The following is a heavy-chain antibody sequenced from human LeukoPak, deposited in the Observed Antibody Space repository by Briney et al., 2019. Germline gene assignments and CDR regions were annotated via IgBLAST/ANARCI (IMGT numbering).Heavy chain of an antibody. V-gene: IGHV4-39*01. CDR2: IYYSGST. D-gene: IGHD6-13*01. Sequence: PSETLSLTCTVSGGSISSSSYYWGWIRQPPGKGLEWIGSIYYSGSTYYNPSLKSRVTISVDTSKNQFSLKLSSVTAADTAVYYCARLPIAAAGTWSPIDYWGQGTLVTVSS. J-gene: IGHJ4*02. CDR3: ARLPIAAAGTWSPIDY. CDR1: GGSISSSSYY.